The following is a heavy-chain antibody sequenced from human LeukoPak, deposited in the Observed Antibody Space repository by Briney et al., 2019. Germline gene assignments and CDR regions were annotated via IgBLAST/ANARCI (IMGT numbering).Heavy chain of an antibody. CDR3: ARGSTRVTGTTGL. J-gene: IGHJ4*02. CDR1: GGSISSGRYY. CDR2: IYTSGST. Sequence: PSQTLSLTCTVSGGSISSGRYYWSWIRQPAGKGLEWIGRIYTSGSTNYNPSLKSRVTISVDTSKNQFSLKLSSVTAAETAVYYCARGSTRVTGTTGLWGQGTLVTVSS. D-gene: IGHD1-20*01. V-gene: IGHV4-61*02.